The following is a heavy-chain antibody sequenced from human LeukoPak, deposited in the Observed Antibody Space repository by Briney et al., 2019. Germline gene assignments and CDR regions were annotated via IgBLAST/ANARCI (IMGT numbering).Heavy chain of an antibody. J-gene: IGHJ4*02. CDR1: GGSISSSSYY. CDR2: IYYSGST. V-gene: IGHV4-39*07. D-gene: IGHD3-22*01. Sequence: SETLSLTCTVSGGSISSSSYYWGWIRQPPGKALEWIGSIYYSGSTYYNPSLKSRVTISVDTSKNQFSLKLSSVTAADTAVYYCARVTGINGYYYDSSGYYPDYWGQGTLVTVSS. CDR3: ARVTGINGYYYDSSGYYPDY.